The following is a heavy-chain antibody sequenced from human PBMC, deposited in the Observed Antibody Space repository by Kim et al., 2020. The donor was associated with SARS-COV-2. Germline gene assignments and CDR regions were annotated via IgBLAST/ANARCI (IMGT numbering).Heavy chain of an antibody. J-gene: IGHJ4*02. Sequence: SETLSLTCTVSGASITSYYWTWIRQPPGKGLEWIGYIFYSGGTNYNPSLKSRVTISIDTSKNQFSLKLNSVTAANTAVYYCARLGGNSPGSDYWGQGTLVTVSS. V-gene: IGHV4-59*08. D-gene: IGHD3-16*01. CDR3: ARLGGNSPGSDY. CDR1: GASITSYY. CDR2: IFYSGGT.